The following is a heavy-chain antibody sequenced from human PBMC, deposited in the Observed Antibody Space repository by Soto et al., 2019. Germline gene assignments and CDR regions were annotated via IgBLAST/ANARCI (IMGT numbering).Heavy chain of an antibody. J-gene: IGHJ4*02. V-gene: IGHV4-61*03. CDR3: AGEDMSGTYYLDA. D-gene: IGHD1-26*01. Sequence: MSLTCAVFGGSVSSETHFWSWIRQPPGKGLEWIGYIYHSVITNSTPDHKGRLMISVDKSTNHYDLSVASGAGADMARYYFAGEDMSGTYYLDAWGQGTRVTVSS. CDR2: IYHSVIT. CDR1: GGSVSSETHF.